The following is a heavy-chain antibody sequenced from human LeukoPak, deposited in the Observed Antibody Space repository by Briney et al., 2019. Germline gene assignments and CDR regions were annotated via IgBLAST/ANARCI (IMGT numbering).Heavy chain of an antibody. CDR1: GYRFTDYY. CDR2: VNPDGGVT. V-gene: IGHV1-2*02. J-gene: IGHJ6*03. Sequence: GASVKVSCKASGYRFTDYYIHWVRQAPGQGLEWMGWVNPDGGVTKYSQKFQGRVTMTSDTSISTAYMELSWVNSEDTAIYFCARVQEERRGRYYYYYMDVWGKGTTVNVYS. CDR3: ARVQEERRGRYYYYYMDV. D-gene: IGHD1-1*01.